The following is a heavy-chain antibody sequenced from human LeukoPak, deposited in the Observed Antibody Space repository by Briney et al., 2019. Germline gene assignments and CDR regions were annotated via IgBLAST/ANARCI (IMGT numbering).Heavy chain of an antibody. J-gene: IGHJ4*02. CDR1: GYTFTGYY. CDR3: ARGDTAMVSPLDY. CDR2: INPNSGGT. Sequence: ASVTVSYKASGYTFTGYYMNWVRQAPGQGVEWMGWINPNSGGTNYGQKFQGRVTMTRDTSISTAYMELSRLRSDDTAVYYCARGDTAMVSPLDYWGQGTLVTVSS. D-gene: IGHD5-18*01. V-gene: IGHV1-2*02.